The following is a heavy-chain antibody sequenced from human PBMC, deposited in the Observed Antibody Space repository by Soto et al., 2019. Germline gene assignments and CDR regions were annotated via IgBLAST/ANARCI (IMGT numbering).Heavy chain of an antibody. CDR1: GASIRSYY. D-gene: IGHD3-10*01. J-gene: IGHJ6*02. V-gene: IGHV4-4*08. CDR3: ASSDGHPGDFFYYNGMDV. CDR2: VYTSDYT. Sequence: SETLSLTCSVSGASIRSYYWHWIRQPPGKGLEWIGYVYTSDYTRYSSSLKSRVTISVDTSKSQFYLRLNSVTAADTAVYYCASSDGHPGDFFYYNGMDVWGQGATVTVSS.